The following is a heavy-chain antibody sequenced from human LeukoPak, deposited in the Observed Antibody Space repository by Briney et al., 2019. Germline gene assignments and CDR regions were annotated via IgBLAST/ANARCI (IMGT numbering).Heavy chain of an antibody. CDR1: GFTFSSYA. CDR2: ISYDGSNK. V-gene: IGHV3-30-3*01. D-gene: IGHD2-2*01. J-gene: IGHJ3*02. Sequence: GGSLRLSCAASGFTFSSYAMHWVRQAPGKGLEWVAVISYDGSNKYYADSVKGRFTISRDNSKNTLYLQMNSLRAEDTAVYYCARGLRVVVPYDAFDIWGQGTMVTVSS. CDR3: ARGLRVVVPYDAFDI.